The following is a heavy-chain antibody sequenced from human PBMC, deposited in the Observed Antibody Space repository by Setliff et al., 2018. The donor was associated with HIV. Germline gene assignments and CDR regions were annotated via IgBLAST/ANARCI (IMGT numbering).Heavy chain of an antibody. J-gene: IGHJ4*02. Sequence: PSETLSLTCAVSGLSVSAGYHWGWIRQPPGKGLEWIGSISHSGITNYNPSLKSRVTLSVDMSKNQFSLNLSSVTAADTAVYYCAREAYCSGGSCYYFDYWGQGTLVTVSS. CDR3: AREAYCSGGSCYYFDY. CDR1: GLSVSAGYH. CDR2: ISHSGIT. V-gene: IGHV4-38-2*02. D-gene: IGHD2-15*01.